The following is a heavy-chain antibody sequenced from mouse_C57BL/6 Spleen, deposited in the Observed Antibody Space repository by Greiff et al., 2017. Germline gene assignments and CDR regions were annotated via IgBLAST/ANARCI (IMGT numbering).Heavy chain of an antibody. J-gene: IGHJ3*01. CDR2: IDPSDSYT. CDR1: GYTFTSYW. CDR3: ASLGRAWFAY. V-gene: IGHV1-69*01. Sequence: QVQLQPPGAELVMPGASVKLSCKASGYTFTSYWMHWVKQRPGQGLEWIGEIDPSDSYTNYNQKFKGKSTLTVDKSSSTAYMQLSSLTSEDSAVYYCASLGRAWFAYWGQGTLVTVSA. D-gene: IGHD4-1*01.